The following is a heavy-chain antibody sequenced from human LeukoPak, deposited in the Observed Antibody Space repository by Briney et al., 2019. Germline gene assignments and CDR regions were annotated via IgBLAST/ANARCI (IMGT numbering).Heavy chain of an antibody. CDR2: IRSKAYGGTT. Sequence: GGSLRLSCSASGFTFGDYAMNWFRQAPGKGVEWVGFIRSKAYGGTTEYAASVKGRFTISRDDSKSIAYLQMNSLKIEDTGLYYCTRDRPRYDYGDYRDTFDIWGQGTMVTVSS. CDR1: GFTFGDYA. CDR3: TRDRPRYDYGDYRDTFDI. J-gene: IGHJ3*02. D-gene: IGHD4-17*01. V-gene: IGHV3-49*03.